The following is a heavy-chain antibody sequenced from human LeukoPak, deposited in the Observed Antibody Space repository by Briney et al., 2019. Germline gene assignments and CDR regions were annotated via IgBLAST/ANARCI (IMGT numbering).Heavy chain of an antibody. D-gene: IGHD6-13*01. CDR3: AKGSISSWYGPYYYMDV. J-gene: IGHJ6*03. CDR2: ISISSGTI. Sequence: GGSLRLSCAASGFTFTGHNMNWVRQAPGKGLEWVAYISISSGTIYYADSVKGRFSISRDNAKSSLDLQMNSLRAEDTAVYYCAKGSISSWYGPYYYMDVWGKGTTVTVSS. V-gene: IGHV3-48*04. CDR1: GFTFTGHN.